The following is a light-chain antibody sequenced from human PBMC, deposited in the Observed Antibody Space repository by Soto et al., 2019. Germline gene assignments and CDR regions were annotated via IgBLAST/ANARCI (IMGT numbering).Light chain of an antibody. Sequence: EIVLTQSPGTLSLSQVERATLSCRASQTVSSTYLAWYQQRPGQAPRLLIFGTSNRATDIPDRFSGSGSGTDFTLTISRLEPEDFAVYFCQHYGSFGQGTKVDIK. CDR2: GTS. J-gene: IGKJ1*01. CDR1: QTVSSTY. CDR3: QHYGS. V-gene: IGKV3-20*01.